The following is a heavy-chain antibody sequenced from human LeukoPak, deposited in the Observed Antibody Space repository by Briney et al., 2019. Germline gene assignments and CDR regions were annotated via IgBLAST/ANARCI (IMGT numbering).Heavy chain of an antibody. CDR1: GFTFSSYA. CDR2: ISGSGGST. CDR3: AKTRRFIPDAFDI. J-gene: IGHJ3*02. D-gene: IGHD1-14*01. V-gene: IGHV3-23*01. Sequence: HPGGSLRLSCAASGFTFSSYAMSWVRQAPGKGLEWVSAISGSGGSTYYADSVKGRFTISRDNSKNTLYLQMNSLRAEDTAVYYCAKTRRFIPDAFDIWGRGTMVTVSS.